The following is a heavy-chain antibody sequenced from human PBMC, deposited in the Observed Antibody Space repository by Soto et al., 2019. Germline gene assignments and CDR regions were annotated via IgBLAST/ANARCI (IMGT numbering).Heavy chain of an antibody. D-gene: IGHD1-26*01. CDR1: GFCFSTYT. CDR2: INGRGNYI. J-gene: IGHJ3*02. CDR3: VREEGVVGDTSAFDI. V-gene: IGHV3-21*01. Sequence: EVQLVESGGGLVKPRGWLKLSCAAAGFCFSTYTMSWVRQAPGKGLDWVSSINGRGNYIYYADSVKGRFTISRDNAKNSLSLEMNSLRAEDTAVYYCVREEGVVGDTSAFDIWGQGTMVTVSS.